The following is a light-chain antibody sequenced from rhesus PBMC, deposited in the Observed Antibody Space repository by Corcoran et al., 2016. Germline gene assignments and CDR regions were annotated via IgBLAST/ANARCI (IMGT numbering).Light chain of an antibody. CDR3: QHNYGTPPT. CDR1: ENVNNY. Sequence: DIQMTQSPSSLSASVGDRVTITCRTSENVNNYLNWYQQKPGKAPKLLIYKASTLQSGVPSRFSGSGSGTDYTFTISSLPSEDVATYYCQHNYGTPPTFGGGTKVEIK. V-gene: IGKV1-74*01. J-gene: IGKJ4*01. CDR2: KAS.